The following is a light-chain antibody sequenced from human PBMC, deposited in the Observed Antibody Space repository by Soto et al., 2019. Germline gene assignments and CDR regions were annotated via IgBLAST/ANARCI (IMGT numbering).Light chain of an antibody. CDR3: CSYAGSKRV. Sequence: SALTQPASVSGSPGQSITISCTGTSSDVGSYNIVSWYQQHQGKAPKLMIYEGSKRPSGVSNRCSGSKSGNTASLTISGLQAEDEADYYCCSYAGSKRVFGGGTKLTVL. J-gene: IGLJ2*01. CDR1: SSDVGSYNI. V-gene: IGLV2-23*01. CDR2: EGS.